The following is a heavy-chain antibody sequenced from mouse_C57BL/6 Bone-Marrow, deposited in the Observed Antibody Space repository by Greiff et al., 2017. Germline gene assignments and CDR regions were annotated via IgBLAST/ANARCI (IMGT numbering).Heavy chain of an antibody. V-gene: IGHV14-2*01. CDR3: ARFNYVHYSVYNFVY. Sequence: VQLQQSGAELVKPGASVKLSCTASGYNIKDYYMHWVKQRTEQGLEWIGRIDPEDGETKYAAKFKGKATITADKSSNTAYLQLRSLTSEDTAVXYCARFNYVHYSVYNFVYWGQDTTLTVSS. CDR1: GYNIKDYY. D-gene: IGHD2-1*01. CDR2: IDPEDGET. J-gene: IGHJ2*01.